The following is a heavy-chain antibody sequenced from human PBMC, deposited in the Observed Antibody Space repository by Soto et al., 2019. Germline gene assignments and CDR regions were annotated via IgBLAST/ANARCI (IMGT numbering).Heavy chain of an antibody. J-gene: IGHJ4*02. Sequence: QVQLVQSEGEMKKPGASVKVSCKASGYTFTRFGIGWVRQAPGQGLEYMGWITVDNGHTDYVQKFQGRVTMTVDTSTTTVYMELTNLISDDTAVYYCARFLQLRPLDYWGQGTLVTVSS. D-gene: IGHD1-1*01. V-gene: IGHV1-18*04. CDR1: GYTFTRFG. CDR3: ARFLQLRPLDY. CDR2: ITVDNGHT.